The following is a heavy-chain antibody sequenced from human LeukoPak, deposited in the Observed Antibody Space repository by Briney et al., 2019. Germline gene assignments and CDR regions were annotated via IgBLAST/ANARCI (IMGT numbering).Heavy chain of an antibody. CDR2: IRYDGTNK. D-gene: IGHD3-9*01. J-gene: IGHJ4*02. CDR3: AKDQTGTFRDY. CDR1: GFTFSTLG. V-gene: IGHV3-30*02. Sequence: GGSLRLSCAASGFTFSTLGIHWVRQAPGRGLEWVAFIRYDGTNKFYADSVKGRFTILRDNSKNTVFLQMNSLRTEDTAVYYCAKDQTGTFRDYWGQGTLVTVSS.